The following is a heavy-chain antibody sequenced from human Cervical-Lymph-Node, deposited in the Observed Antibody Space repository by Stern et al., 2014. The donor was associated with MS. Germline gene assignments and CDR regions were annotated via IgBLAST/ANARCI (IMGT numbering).Heavy chain of an antibody. CDR2: IYWDDDK. Sequence: ESGPTLVKPTQTLTLTCTFSGFSLSTSGVGVGWIRQPPGKALEWLALIYWDDDKRYSPSLKSRLTITKDTSKNQVVLTMTNMDPVDTATYYCAHLRYCSSTSCYGDNWFDPWGQGTLVTVSS. CDR1: GFSLSTSGVG. J-gene: IGHJ5*02. CDR3: AHLRYCSSTSCYGDNWFDP. V-gene: IGHV2-5*02. D-gene: IGHD2-2*01.